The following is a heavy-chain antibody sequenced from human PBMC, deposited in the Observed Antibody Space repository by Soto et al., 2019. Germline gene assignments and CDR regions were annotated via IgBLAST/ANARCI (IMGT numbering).Heavy chain of an antibody. Sequence: ASVKVSCKASGGTFSSYAISWVRQAPGQGLEWMGGIIPIFGTANYAQKFQGRVTITADESTSTAYMELSSLRSEDTAVYYCAGGGIVGATTTFDAFDIWGQGTMVTVSS. CDR2: IIPIFGTA. CDR1: GGTFSSYA. CDR3: AGGGIVGATTTFDAFDI. J-gene: IGHJ3*02. D-gene: IGHD1-26*01. V-gene: IGHV1-69*13.